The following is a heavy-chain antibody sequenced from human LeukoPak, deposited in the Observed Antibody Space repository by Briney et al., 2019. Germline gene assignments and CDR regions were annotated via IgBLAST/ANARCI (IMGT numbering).Heavy chain of an antibody. J-gene: IGHJ4*02. CDR3: ARDQSVAGGGDY. Sequence: SVKVSCKASGGTFSSYAISWVRQAPGQGLEWMGGIIPIFGTANYAQKLQGRVTMTTDTSTSTAYMELRSLRSDDTAVYYCARDQSVAGGGDYWGQGTLVTVSS. CDR2: IIPIFGTA. CDR1: GGTFSSYA. D-gene: IGHD6-19*01. V-gene: IGHV1-69*05.